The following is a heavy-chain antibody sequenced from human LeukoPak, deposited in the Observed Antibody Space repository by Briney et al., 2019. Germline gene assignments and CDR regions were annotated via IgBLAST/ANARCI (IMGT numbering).Heavy chain of an antibody. D-gene: IGHD5-18*01. V-gene: IGHV3-11*04. CDR2: ISNSGSPA. J-gene: IGHJ4*02. Sequence: PGGSLRLSCAASVFTFRDYYMSCIPQAPGKGLECLSHISNSGSPAYYADSSRGRSTIPRDNPKNSLYLQLNSPRAEDTAVYCCARVVWLGYTCGAGNFDYWGQGILLSASS. CDR1: VFTFRDYY. CDR3: ARVVWLGYTCGAGNFDY.